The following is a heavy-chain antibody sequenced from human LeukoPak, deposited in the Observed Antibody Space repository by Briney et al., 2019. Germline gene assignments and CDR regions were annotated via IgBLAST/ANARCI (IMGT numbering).Heavy chain of an antibody. CDR1: GFTFSSYA. Sequence: GRSLRLSCAASGFTFSSYAMHWVRQAPGKGLEWVAVISYDGSNKYYADSVKGRFTISRDNSKNTLYLQMNSLRAEDTVVYYCARDSSPYYYGPGSHDYWGQGTLVTVSS. CDR3: ARDSSPYYYGPGSHDY. D-gene: IGHD3-10*01. CDR2: ISYDGSNK. J-gene: IGHJ4*02. V-gene: IGHV3-30*04.